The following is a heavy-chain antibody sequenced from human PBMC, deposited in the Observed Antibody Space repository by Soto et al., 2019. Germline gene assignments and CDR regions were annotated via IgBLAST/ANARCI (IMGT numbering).Heavy chain of an antibody. CDR1: GYTFTSYG. V-gene: IGHV1-18*04. D-gene: IGHD1-26*01. CDR2: ISAYNGNT. J-gene: IGHJ6*02. Sequence: ASVKVSCKASGYTFTSYGISWVRQAPGQGLEWMGWISAYNGNTNYAQKLQGRVTMTTDTFTSTAYMELRSLRSDDTAVYYCARDLIVGATLYYYYYGMDVWGQVTTVTVSS. CDR3: ARDLIVGATLYYYYYGMDV.